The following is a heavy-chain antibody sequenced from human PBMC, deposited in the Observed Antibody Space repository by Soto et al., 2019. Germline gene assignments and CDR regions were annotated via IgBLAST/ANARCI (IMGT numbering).Heavy chain of an antibody. CDR3: AKDRRGYDRIIDY. CDR2: IGGSGDSI. V-gene: IGHV3-23*01. CDR1: EFTFSNYA. Sequence: EVQLLESGGGLVQPGGSLRLSCVGSEFTFSNYAMSWVRQAPGKGLEWVSVIGGSGDSIYYADSVKGRFTISRDNSKNTLYLQKNSLRAEDTAGYFCAKDRRGYDRIIDYWGQGTLVIVSS. J-gene: IGHJ4*02. D-gene: IGHD5-12*01.